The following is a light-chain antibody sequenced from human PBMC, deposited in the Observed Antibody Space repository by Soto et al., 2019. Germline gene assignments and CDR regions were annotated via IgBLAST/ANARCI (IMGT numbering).Light chain of an antibody. Sequence: QAVVTQPPSVSGAPGQRVTISCTGSSSNIGANYDVHWYQHRPGTAPKLLIYDNTNRPSGVPGRFSGSKSGTSASLAITGLQAEDEADYYCQSYDLSLNGFWAFGGGTKLTVL. CDR3: QSYDLSLNGFWA. CDR2: DNT. CDR1: SSNIGANYD. V-gene: IGLV1-40*01. J-gene: IGLJ3*02.